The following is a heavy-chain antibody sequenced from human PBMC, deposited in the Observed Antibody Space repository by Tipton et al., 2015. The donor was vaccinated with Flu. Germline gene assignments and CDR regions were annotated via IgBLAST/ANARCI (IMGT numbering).Heavy chain of an antibody. CDR2: IKQDGSEK. D-gene: IGHD6-13*01. V-gene: IGHV3-7*01. J-gene: IGHJ4*02. CDR1: GFIFSSHW. CDR3: VRAIAAAGSR. Sequence: LSCAVSGFIFSSHWMTWVRQAPGKGLEWVANIKQDGSEKYYVDSVKGRFTISRDNAKNSLYLQMNSLRVEDTAVYYCVRAIAAAGSRWGQGTLVTVSS.